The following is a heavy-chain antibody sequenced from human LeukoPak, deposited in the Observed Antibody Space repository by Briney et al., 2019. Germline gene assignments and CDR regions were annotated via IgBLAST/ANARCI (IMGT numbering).Heavy chain of an antibody. J-gene: IGHJ6*03. CDR1: GASISNSDRY. D-gene: IGHD3-10*01. CDR3: ARHKEGMVRVVLYYLDV. CDR2: IYYSGIT. Sequence: SETLSLTCTVSGASISNSDRYWGWLRQPPGKGLEWVGSIYYSGITYHNPSLKSRVTISVDTSNNQFSLKMSSVTAADTAVYFCARHKEGMVRVVLYYLDVWGKGTTVIISS. V-gene: IGHV4-39*01.